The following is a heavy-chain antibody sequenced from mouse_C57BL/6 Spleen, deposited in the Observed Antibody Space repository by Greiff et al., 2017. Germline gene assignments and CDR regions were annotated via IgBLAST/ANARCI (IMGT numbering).Heavy chain of an antibody. D-gene: IGHD2-4*01. CDR3: ARSGGPFYYDYDGAWFAY. J-gene: IGHJ3*01. CDR1: GYTFTSYW. Sequence: PGASVKLSCKASGYTFTSYWMHWVKQRPGQGLEWIGMIHPNSGSTNYNEKFKSKATLTVDKSSSTAYMQLSSLTSEDSAVYYCARSGGPFYYDYDGAWFAYWGQGTLVTVSA. V-gene: IGHV1-64*01. CDR2: IHPNSGST.